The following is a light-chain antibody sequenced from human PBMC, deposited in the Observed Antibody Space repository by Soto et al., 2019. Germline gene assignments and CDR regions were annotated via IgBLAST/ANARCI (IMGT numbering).Light chain of an antibody. CDR1: SSDVGSYNY. V-gene: IGLV2-11*01. CDR3: CSYAGSYSLL. CDR2: DVT. Sequence: QSALTQPRSVSGSPGQSVTISCSGTSSDVGSYNYVSWHQQHPGKAPKLMIYDVTKRPSGVPDRFSGSKSGNTASLTISGLQADDEADYYCCSYAGSYSLLFGGGTKLTVL. J-gene: IGLJ2*01.